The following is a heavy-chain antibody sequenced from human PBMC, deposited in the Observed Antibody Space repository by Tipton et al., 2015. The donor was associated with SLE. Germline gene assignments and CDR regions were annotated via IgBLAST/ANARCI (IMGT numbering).Heavy chain of an antibody. J-gene: IGHJ4*02. D-gene: IGHD3-22*01. CDR2: IWYDGSNK. CDR1: GFTFSSYG. CDR3: ARDRPVGGSSGYYYSFDY. Sequence: SLRLSCAASGFTFSSYGMHWVRQAPGKGLEWVAVIWYDGSNKYYADSVKGRFTISRDNSKNTLYLQMNSLRAEDTAVYYCARDRPVGGSSGYYYSFDYWGQGTLVTVSS. V-gene: IGHV3-33*01.